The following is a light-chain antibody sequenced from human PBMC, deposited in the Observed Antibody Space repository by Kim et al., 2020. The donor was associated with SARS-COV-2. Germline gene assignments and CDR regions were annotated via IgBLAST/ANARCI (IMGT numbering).Light chain of an antibody. V-gene: IGLV2-14*04. CDR1: SSDVGGHNF. Sequence: GESITISCTGTSSDVGGHNFVSWYHQHPGKAPNLMIYAVSKRPSGVSNRFSGSKSGNTASLTISGLQAEDEADYYCTSYTSSITWVFGGGTQLTVL. CDR2: AVS. CDR3: TSYTSSITWV. J-gene: IGLJ3*02.